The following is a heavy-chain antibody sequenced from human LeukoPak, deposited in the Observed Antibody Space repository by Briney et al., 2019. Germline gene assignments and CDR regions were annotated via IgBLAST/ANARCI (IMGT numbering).Heavy chain of an antibody. CDR1: GGSVNSVDYY. J-gene: IGHJ4*02. V-gene: IGHV4-61*08. D-gene: IGHD5-24*01. CDR2: IYYSEST. CDR3: ARDSGGYN. Sequence: PSETLSLTCTVSGGSVNSVDYYWSWLRQSPGKELEWIGHIYYSESTIYNPSLKSRVTTSLDKSKNQFSLKLKSLTAADTAVYYCARDSGGYNWGQGTLVTVSS.